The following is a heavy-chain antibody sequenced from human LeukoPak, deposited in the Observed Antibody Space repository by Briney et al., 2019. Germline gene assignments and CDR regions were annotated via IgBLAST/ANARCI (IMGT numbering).Heavy chain of an antibody. D-gene: IGHD2-2*01. CDR2: INPNSGGT. CDR3: ASGVVPAAIGWNWFDP. Sequence: ASVKVSCKASGYTFTGYYMHWVRQAPGQGLEWMGWINPNSGGTNYAQKFQGRVTMTRDTSISTAYMELSRLRPDDTAVYYCASGVVPAAIGWNWFDPWGQGTLVTVSS. CDR1: GYTFTGYY. J-gene: IGHJ5*02. V-gene: IGHV1-2*02.